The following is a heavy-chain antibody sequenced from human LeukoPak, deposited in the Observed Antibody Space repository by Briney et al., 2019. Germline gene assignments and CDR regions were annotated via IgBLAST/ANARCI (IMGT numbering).Heavy chain of an antibody. CDR1: GGSISIYY. J-gene: IGHJ3*02. V-gene: IGHV4-39*07. CDR3: AKSNGYGLVDI. D-gene: IGHD3-10*01. CDR2: IFYSGST. Sequence: SETLSLTCTVSGGSISIYYWGWIRQPPGKGLEWIGNIFYSGSTYYSPSLKSRVTISLDTSRNQFSLKLNSVTAADTAVYYCAKSNGYGLVDIWDQGTMVTVSS.